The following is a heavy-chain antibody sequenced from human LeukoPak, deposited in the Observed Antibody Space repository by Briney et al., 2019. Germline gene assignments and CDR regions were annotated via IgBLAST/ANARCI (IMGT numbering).Heavy chain of an antibody. J-gene: IGHJ4*02. Sequence: SVKVSCKASGGTFSSYAISWVRQAPGQGLEWMGGIIPIFGTANYAQKFQGRVTMTRDTSTSTVYMELSSLRSEDTAVYYCARGPPRGAGTAQFDYWGQGTLVTVSS. CDR2: IIPIFGTA. CDR1: GGTFSSYA. D-gene: IGHD6-19*01. CDR3: ARGPPRGAGTAQFDY. V-gene: IGHV1-69*05.